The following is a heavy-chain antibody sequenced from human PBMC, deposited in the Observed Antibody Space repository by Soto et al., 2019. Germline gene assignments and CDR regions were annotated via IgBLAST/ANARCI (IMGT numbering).Heavy chain of an antibody. CDR3: AKGTVVVAASGYYYMDV. Sequence: EVQLLESGGGLVQPGGSLRLSCAASGFTFSSYAMSWVRQAPGKGLEWVSAISGSGGSTYYADSVKGRFTISRDNSKNTLYLQRNSLRAEDTAVYYCAKGTVVVAASGYYYMDVWGKGTTVTVSS. D-gene: IGHD2-15*01. J-gene: IGHJ6*03. V-gene: IGHV3-23*01. CDR2: ISGSGGST. CDR1: GFTFSSYA.